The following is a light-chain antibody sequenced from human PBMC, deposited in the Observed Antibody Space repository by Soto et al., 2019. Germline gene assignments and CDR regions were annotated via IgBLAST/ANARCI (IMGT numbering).Light chain of an antibody. CDR1: QSIRSH. Sequence: DIQMTQSPSSLSASVGDRVSITCRASQSIRSHLNWYQHKPGKAPKVLIYAASSLQGGVPSRFSGSGSGTDFTLTIKSLQPEDFATYYCLQDYNFPWTFGQGTKVEIK. CDR2: AAS. V-gene: IGKV1-39*01. CDR3: LQDYNFPWT. J-gene: IGKJ1*01.